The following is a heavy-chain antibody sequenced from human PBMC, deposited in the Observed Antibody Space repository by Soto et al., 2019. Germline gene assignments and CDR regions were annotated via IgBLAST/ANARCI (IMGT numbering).Heavy chain of an antibody. CDR2: ISSSSSYI. CDR3: ARDQVVGAVTSFYYYGMDV. D-gene: IGHD2-15*01. Sequence: GGSLRLSCAASGFTFSSYSMNWVRQAPGKGLEWVSSISSSSSYIYYADSVKGRFTISRDNAKNSLYLQMNSLRAEDTAVYYCARDQVVGAVTSFYYYGMDVWGQGTTVTVSS. V-gene: IGHV3-21*01. J-gene: IGHJ6*02. CDR1: GFTFSSYS.